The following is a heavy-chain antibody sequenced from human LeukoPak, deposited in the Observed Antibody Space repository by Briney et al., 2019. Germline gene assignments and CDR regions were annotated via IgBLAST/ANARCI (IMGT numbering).Heavy chain of an antibody. CDR2: INPNSGGT. CDR1: GYTFTGYY. Sequence: GASVKVSCKASGYTFTGYYMHGVRQAPGQGLEWMGWINPNSGGTDYAQKFQGRVTMTRDTSISTAYMELSRLRSDDTAVYYCAREGLRLDFWSGYPNYGMDVWGQGTTVTVSS. J-gene: IGHJ6*02. V-gene: IGHV1-2*02. CDR3: AREGLRLDFWSGYPNYGMDV. D-gene: IGHD3-3*01.